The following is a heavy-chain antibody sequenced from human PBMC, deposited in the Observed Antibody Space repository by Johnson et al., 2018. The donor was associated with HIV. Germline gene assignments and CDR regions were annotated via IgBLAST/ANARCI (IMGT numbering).Heavy chain of an antibody. V-gene: IGHV3-20*04. D-gene: IGHD3-16*02. J-gene: IGHJ3*01. CDR3: ARVITFGGVIESDDAFDV. Sequence: VQLVESGGGVVRPGGSLRISCAGSGFKFGDYGMSWVRKGPKKGLEWVSGINWNGGSKNYADSVQGRFAISRDNAKNSLYLQMNSLRAEDTALYYCARVITFGGVIESDDAFDVWGHGTMVTVSS. CDR1: GFKFGDYG. CDR2: INWNGGSK.